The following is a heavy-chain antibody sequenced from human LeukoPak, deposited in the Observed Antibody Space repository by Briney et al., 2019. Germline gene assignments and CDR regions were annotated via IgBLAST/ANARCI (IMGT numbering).Heavy chain of an antibody. V-gene: IGHV3-30*04. CDR1: GSTFSSYA. CDR3: ARDPVSVGLRINSDF. D-gene: IGHD3-3*01. Sequence: GRSLRLSCAASGSTFSSYAMHWVRQAPGKGLEWVALISNDGRNKYHADSVKGRFTISRDNSKNTLYLQMNSLRAEDTAVYFCARDPVSVGLRINSDFWGQGTLVTVSS. CDR2: ISNDGRNK. J-gene: IGHJ4*02.